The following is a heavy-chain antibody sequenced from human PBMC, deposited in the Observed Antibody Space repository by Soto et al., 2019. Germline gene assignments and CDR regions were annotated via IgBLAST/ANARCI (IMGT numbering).Heavy chain of an antibody. Sequence: LALTCTVSGGSISSYYWNWIRQPPGKGLEWIGYIHYSGSSNYNPSLKSRVTISVDTSKNQFSLTLSSVTAADTAVYYCARVVPTPYYFDYWGQGTLVTVSS. CDR1: GGSISSYY. CDR3: ARVVPTPYYFDY. J-gene: IGHJ4*02. V-gene: IGHV4-59*01. D-gene: IGHD2-2*01. CDR2: IHYSGSS.